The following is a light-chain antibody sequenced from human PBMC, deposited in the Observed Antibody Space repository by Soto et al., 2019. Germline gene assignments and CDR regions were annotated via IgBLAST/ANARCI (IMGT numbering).Light chain of an antibody. J-gene: IGKJ4*01. CDR2: YTS. CDR3: QQYNNWPLT. V-gene: IGKV3-15*01. CDR1: QSVSSN. Sequence: IVLTQSPATLSVSPGETATLSCRASQSVSSNLAWYQHKPGQPPRLLIFYTSARATGIPARFSGSGSGTEFTFTISGLQSEDFAVYYCQQYNNWPLTFGGGTKVEIK.